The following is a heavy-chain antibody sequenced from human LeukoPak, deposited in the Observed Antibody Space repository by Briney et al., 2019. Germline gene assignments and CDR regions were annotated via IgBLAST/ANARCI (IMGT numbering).Heavy chain of an antibody. Sequence: ASVKVSCTASGYTFTIYGISWVRQAPGQGLEWMGWISAYNGNTNYAQKLQGRVTMTTDTSTSTAYMELRSLRSDDTAVYYCARDQRWFGELSPDFDYWGQGTLVTVSS. V-gene: IGHV1-18*01. CDR1: GYTFTIYG. D-gene: IGHD3-10*01. J-gene: IGHJ4*02. CDR3: ARDQRWFGELSPDFDY. CDR2: ISAYNGNT.